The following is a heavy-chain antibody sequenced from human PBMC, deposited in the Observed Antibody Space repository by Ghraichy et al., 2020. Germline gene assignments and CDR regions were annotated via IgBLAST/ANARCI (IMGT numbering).Heavy chain of an antibody. CDR3: AKDDYCSGATCATYYYYGLDL. CDR2: ITGTGTNT. Sequence: GGSLRLSCAASGFIFSNYAMTWVRQAPGKGLEWVSSITGTGTNTYYEDSVKGRFTISRDNSKNTLYLQMNSLTAEDTAVYYWAKDDYCSGATCATYYYYGLDLWGQGTKVTVSS. CDR1: GFIFSNYA. V-gene: IGHV3-23*01. J-gene: IGHJ6*02. D-gene: IGHD2-15*01.